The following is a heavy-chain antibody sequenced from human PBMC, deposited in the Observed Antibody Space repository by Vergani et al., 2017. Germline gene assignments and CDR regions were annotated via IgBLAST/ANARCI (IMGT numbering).Heavy chain of an antibody. CDR3: AKGDSGTFRAKFDY. CDR2: ISWDGVIT. D-gene: IGHD1-26*01. Sequence: EVQLVESGGVVVQPGGSLRLSCAASGFTFDDHTMHWVRQPPGTGLELVSLISWDGVITYYADSVKGRFTISRDNSKNSLYLQMNSLRTEDTAFYYCAKGDSGTFRAKFDYWGQGTLVTVSS. V-gene: IGHV3-43*01. J-gene: IGHJ4*02. CDR1: GFTFDDHT.